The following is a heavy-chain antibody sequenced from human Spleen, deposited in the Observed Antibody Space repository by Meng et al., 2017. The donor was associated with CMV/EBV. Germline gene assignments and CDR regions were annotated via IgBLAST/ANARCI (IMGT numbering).Heavy chain of an antibody. J-gene: IGHJ6*02. CDR1: GFTFSSYW. D-gene: IGHD1-26*01. CDR3: ARDSVGATYYYYYYGMDV. V-gene: IGHV3-74*01. Sequence: ETLSLTCAASGFTFSSYWMHWVRQAPGKGLVWVSRINSDGSSTSYADSVKGRFTISRDNAKNTLYLQMNSLRAEDTAVYYCARDSVGATYYYYYYGMDVWGQGTTVTVSS. CDR2: INSDGSST.